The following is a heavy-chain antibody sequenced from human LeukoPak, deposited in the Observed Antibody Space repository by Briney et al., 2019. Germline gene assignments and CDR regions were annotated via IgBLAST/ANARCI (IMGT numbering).Heavy chain of an antibody. CDR3: ARPGPNYYGSGSYWGFDP. CDR1: GGSISSRNYY. D-gene: IGHD3-10*01. Sequence: SETLSLTCTVSGGSISSRNYYWGWIRQPPGKGLEWTGSIYYSGSTYYNPSLKSRVTISVDTSKNQFSLKLSSVTAADTAVYYCARPGPNYYGSGSYWGFDPWGQGTLVTVSS. CDR2: IYYSGST. J-gene: IGHJ5*02. V-gene: IGHV4-39*01.